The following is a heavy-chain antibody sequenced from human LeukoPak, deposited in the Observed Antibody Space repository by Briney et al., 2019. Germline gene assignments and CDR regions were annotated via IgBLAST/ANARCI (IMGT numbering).Heavy chain of an antibody. CDR2: ISSSSSYI. Sequence: GGSLRLSCAASGFTFSSYSMNWVRQAPGKGLEWVSSISSSSSYIYYADSVKGRFTISRDNAKNSLYLQMNSLRAEDTAVYYCARDGEKWELPFDYWGQETLVTVTS. CDR1: GFTFSSYS. V-gene: IGHV3-21*01. CDR3: ARDGEKWELPFDY. D-gene: IGHD1-26*01. J-gene: IGHJ4*02.